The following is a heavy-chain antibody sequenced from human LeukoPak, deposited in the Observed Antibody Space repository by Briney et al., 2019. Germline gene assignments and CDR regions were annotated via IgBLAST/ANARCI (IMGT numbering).Heavy chain of an antibody. CDR1: GIIFRSYW. CDR3: TRDHSRADDD. CDR2: INQGGSDK. V-gene: IGHV3-7*01. J-gene: IGHJ4*02. Sequence: GGSLRLTCAASGIIFRSYWMSWVSQAPAKGLEWVANINQGGSDKYYVDSVKGRFTISRDNANNLLYLQMNSLRGEDTAVYYCTRDHSRADDDWAQGTLVTVSS.